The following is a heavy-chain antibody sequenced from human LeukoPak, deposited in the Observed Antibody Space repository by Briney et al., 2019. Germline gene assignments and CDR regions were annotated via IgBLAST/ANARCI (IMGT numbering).Heavy chain of an antibody. CDR2: ISYDGSNK. V-gene: IGHV3-30*18. J-gene: IGHJ4*02. D-gene: IGHD3-10*01. CDR3: AKELFSGFDY. Sequence: PGGSLRLSCAASGLTFSSYGMHWVRQAPGKGLEWVAVISYDGSNKYYADSVKGRFTISRDNSKNTLYLQMNSLRAEDTAVYYCAKELFSGFDYWGQGTLVTVSS. CDR1: GLTFSSYG.